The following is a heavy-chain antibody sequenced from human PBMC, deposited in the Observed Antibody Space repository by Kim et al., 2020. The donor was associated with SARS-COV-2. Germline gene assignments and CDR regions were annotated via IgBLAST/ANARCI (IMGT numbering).Heavy chain of an antibody. CDR2: ISYDGSNK. J-gene: IGHJ1*01. D-gene: IGHD6-13*01. CDR1: GFTFSSYG. Sequence: GGSLRLSCAASGFTFSSYGMHWVRQAPGKGLEWVAVISYDGSNKYYADSVKGRFTISRDNSKNTLYLQMNSLRAEDTAVYYCAKDSIAARPREYFQHWGQGTLVTVSS. V-gene: IGHV3-30*18. CDR3: AKDSIAARPREYFQH.